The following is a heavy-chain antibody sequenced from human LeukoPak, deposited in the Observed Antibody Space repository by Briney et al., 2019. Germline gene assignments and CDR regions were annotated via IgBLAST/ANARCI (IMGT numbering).Heavy chain of an antibody. CDR2: IYYSGST. Sequence: SETLSLTCTVSGGSISSYYWSWIRQPPGKGLEWIGYIYYSGSTNYNPSLKSRVTISVDTSKNQFSLKLSSVTAADTAVYYCAREVGTIPLYWFDPWGQGTLVTVSS. V-gene: IGHV4-59*01. CDR1: GGSISSYY. D-gene: IGHD2-21*01. J-gene: IGHJ5*02. CDR3: AREVGTIPLYWFDP.